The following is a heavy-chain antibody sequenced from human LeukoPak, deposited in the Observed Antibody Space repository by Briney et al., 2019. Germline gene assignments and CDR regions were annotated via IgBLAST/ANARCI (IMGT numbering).Heavy chain of an antibody. CDR1: GFTFSSYW. J-gene: IGHJ4*02. Sequence: PGGSLRLSCVASGFTFSSYWMHWVRQAPGKGLVWVSRINTDGGTTTYADSVKGRFTISRDNAKNSLYLQMNSLRAEDTAVYYCARPNARFIYGQPPWGYWGQGTLVTVSS. CDR3: ARPNARFIYGQPPWGY. CDR2: INTDGGTT. D-gene: IGHD5-18*01. V-gene: IGHV3-74*01.